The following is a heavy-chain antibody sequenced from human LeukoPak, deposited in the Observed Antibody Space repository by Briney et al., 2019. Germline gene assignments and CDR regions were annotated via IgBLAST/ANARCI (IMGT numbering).Heavy chain of an antibody. CDR1: GYSISSGDY. CDR3: ARDPDDKDFDY. D-gene: IGHD3-22*01. V-gene: IGHV4-38-2*02. J-gene: IGHJ4*02. CDR2: IRHDGHT. Sequence: SETLCLSCAVSGYSISSGDYWGWIRQPPGKGLEWIASIRHDGHTYYTPSLRSRVTIAVDMSKNQFSLTLTSVTAADTAVYFCARDPDDKDFDYWGQGTLVTVSS.